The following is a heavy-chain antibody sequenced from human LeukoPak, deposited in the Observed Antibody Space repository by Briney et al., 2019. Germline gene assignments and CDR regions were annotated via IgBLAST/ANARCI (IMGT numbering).Heavy chain of an antibody. Sequence: PGGSLRLSCAASGFTFSSYAMSWVRQAPGKGLEWVTPISGSGGSTYYADSVKGRFTISRDNSKNTLYLQMNSLRAEDTAVYYCAKSGGFCGGDCYSGFDYWGQGTLVTVSS. J-gene: IGHJ4*02. CDR2: ISGSGGST. CDR3: AKSGGFCGGDCYSGFDY. CDR1: GFTFSSYA. V-gene: IGHV3-23*01. D-gene: IGHD2-21*02.